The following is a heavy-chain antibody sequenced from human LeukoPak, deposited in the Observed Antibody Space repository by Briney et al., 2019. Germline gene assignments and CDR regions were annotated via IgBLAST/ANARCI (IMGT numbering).Heavy chain of an antibody. D-gene: IGHD6-13*01. CDR3: ARTGIAAQYNWFDP. CDR2: IYYSGST. Sequence: PSETLSLTCTVSGGSISSSSYYWGWIRQPPGKGLEWIGSIYYSGSTYYNPSLKSRVTISVDTSKNQFSLKLSSVTAADTAVYYCARTGIAAQYNWFDPWGQGTLVTVSS. J-gene: IGHJ5*02. V-gene: IGHV4-39*07. CDR1: GGSISSSSYY.